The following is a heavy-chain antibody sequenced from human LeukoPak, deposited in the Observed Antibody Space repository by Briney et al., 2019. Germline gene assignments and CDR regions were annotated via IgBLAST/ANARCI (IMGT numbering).Heavy chain of an antibody. Sequence: GASVKVSCKASGYTFTSYAMNWVRQAPGQGLEWMGWINTNTGNPTYAQGFTGRFVFSLDTSVSTAYLQISSLKAEDTAVYYCARDQSSGYYFDAFDIWGQGTMVTVSS. D-gene: IGHD3-22*01. CDR1: GYTFTSYA. CDR2: INTNTGNP. V-gene: IGHV7-4-1*02. J-gene: IGHJ3*02. CDR3: ARDQSSGYYFDAFDI.